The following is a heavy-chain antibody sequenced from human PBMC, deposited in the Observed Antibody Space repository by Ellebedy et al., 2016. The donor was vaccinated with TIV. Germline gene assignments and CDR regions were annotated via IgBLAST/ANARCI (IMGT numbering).Heavy chain of an antibody. CDR2: FGVSGYST. V-gene: IGHV3-23*01. CDR3: ARGRSGTYIPHAFDY. J-gene: IGHJ4*02. CDR1: GFPFSSYA. Sequence: GESLKISCAASGFPFSSYAMSWVRQAPGKGLEWVSGFGVSGYSTYNADSGKGRFNISRDKSKNTLYLQMNSLRAEDTAIYYCARGRSGTYIPHAFDYWGQGTLVTVSS. D-gene: IGHD2-2*02.